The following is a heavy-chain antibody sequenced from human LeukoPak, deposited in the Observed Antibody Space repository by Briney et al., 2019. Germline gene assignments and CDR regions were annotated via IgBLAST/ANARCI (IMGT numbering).Heavy chain of an antibody. J-gene: IGHJ4*02. D-gene: IGHD5-18*01. CDR2: IWNDGRNK. CDR3: GRGHPISMDTAMTEFDY. V-gene: IGHV3-33*01. Sequence: PGRSLRLSRAASGFTLSSYGMHWVRQAPGKGLEGVAVIWNDGRNKNYAAPVRGRLPISGTNSKNPLYLQMNSLRAGETAVYYCGRGHPISMDTAMTEFDYWGQGTLVTVYS. CDR1: GFTLSSYG.